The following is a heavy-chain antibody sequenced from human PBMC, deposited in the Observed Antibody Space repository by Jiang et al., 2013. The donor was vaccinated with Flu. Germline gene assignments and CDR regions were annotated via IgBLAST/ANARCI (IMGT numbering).Heavy chain of an antibody. V-gene: IGHV1-3*01. J-gene: IGHJ4*02. CDR3: VRDYCSGGRCYVGY. Sequence: GAEVKKPGASVKVSCKASGYTFTTYAMHWVRQAPGQGLEWLGWINVNKGDTKYSQKFQARVTITRDTSASTAYMELSSLRSEDTAVYYCVRDYCSGGRCYVGYWGQGTLVTVSS. D-gene: IGHD2-15*01. CDR2: INVNKGDT. CDR1: GYTFTTYA.